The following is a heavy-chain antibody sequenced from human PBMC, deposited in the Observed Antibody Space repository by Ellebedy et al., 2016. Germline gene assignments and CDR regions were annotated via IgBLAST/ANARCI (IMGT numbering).Heavy chain of an antibody. CDR2: MNPNSGNT. D-gene: IGHD2-21*01. V-gene: IGHV1-8*02. J-gene: IGHJ4*02. CDR3: ARDPEHIVGFLPGGADY. CDR1: GGTFSSYA. Sequence: ASVKVSCXASGGTFSSYAINWVRQATGQGLEWMGWMNPNSGNTGYAQKFQGRVTMTRDTSISTAYMELSRLRSDDTAVYYCARDPEHIVGFLPGGADYWGQGTLVTVSS.